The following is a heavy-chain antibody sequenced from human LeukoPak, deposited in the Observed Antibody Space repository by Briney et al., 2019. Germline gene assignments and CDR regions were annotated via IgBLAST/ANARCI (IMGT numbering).Heavy chain of an antibody. CDR1: GYTFTSYG. J-gene: IGHJ6*03. Sequence: ASVKVSCKASGYTFTSYGISWVRQAPGQGLEWMGWISAYNGNTNYAQKLQGRVTMTTDTSTSTAYMELRSLRSEDTAVYYCATLRGDIVATINYYYYYMDVWGKGTTVTISS. CDR3: ATLRGDIVATINYYYYYMDV. CDR2: ISAYNGNT. V-gene: IGHV1-18*01. D-gene: IGHD5-12*01.